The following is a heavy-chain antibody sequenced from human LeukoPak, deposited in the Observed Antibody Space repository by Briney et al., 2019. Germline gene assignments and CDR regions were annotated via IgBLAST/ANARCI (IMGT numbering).Heavy chain of an antibody. V-gene: IGHV3-33*01. D-gene: IGHD2-15*01. CDR2: IWYDGSNK. Sequence: GGSLRLSCAASGFTFSSYGMHWVRQAPGKGLEGVAVIWYDGSNKYYADSVKGRFTISRDNSKNTLYLQMNSLRAEDTAVYYCAREDRGRYFDYWGQGTLVTVSS. CDR3: AREDRGRYFDY. J-gene: IGHJ4*02. CDR1: GFTFSSYG.